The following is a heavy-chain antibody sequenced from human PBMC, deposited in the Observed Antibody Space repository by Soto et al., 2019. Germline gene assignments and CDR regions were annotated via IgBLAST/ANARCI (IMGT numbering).Heavy chain of an antibody. Sequence: SVKVSCKASGGTFSSYAISWVRQAPGQGLEWMGGIIPIFGTANYAQKFQGRVTITADESTSTAYMELSSLRSEDTAVYYCVRGSKQTTFGGPLSLYIDYWGQGTLVTVSS. J-gene: IGHJ4*02. CDR3: VRGSKQTTFGGPLSLYIDY. V-gene: IGHV1-69*13. CDR2: IIPIFGTA. D-gene: IGHD3-16*01. CDR1: GGTFSSYA.